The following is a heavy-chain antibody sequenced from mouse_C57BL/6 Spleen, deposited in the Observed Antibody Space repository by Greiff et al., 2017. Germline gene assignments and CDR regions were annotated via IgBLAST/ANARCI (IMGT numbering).Heavy chain of an antibody. CDR2: INPNNGGT. CDR3: ARSPLDGSFDY. CDR1: GYTFTDYN. J-gene: IGHJ2*01. D-gene: IGHD2-3*01. V-gene: IGHV1-18*01. Sequence: VQLQQSGPELVKPGASVKIPCKASGYTFTDYNMDWVKQSHGKSLEWIGDINPNNGGTNYNQKFKGKATLTVDKSSSTAYMELRSLTSEDTAVYYYARSPLDGSFDYWGQGTTLTVSS.